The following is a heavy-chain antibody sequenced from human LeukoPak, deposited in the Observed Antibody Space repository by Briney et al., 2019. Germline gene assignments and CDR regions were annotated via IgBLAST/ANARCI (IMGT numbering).Heavy chain of an antibody. Sequence: GGSLRLSCAATGFTFSSYWMHWVRQAPGKGLVWVSRTNSDGSSTSYADSVKGRFTISRDNAKNTLYLQMNSLRAEDTAVYYCARDQMAYCSSTSCYDDGMDVWGKGTTVTVSS. D-gene: IGHD2-2*01. CDR3: ARDQMAYCSSTSCYDDGMDV. CDR1: GFTFSSYW. J-gene: IGHJ6*04. V-gene: IGHV3-74*01. CDR2: TNSDGSST.